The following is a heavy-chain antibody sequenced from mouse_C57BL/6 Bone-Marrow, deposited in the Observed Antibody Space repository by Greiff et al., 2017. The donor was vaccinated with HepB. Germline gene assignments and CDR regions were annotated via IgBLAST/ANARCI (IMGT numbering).Heavy chain of an antibody. Sequence: VQLQESGAELAKPGASVKLSCKASGYTFTSYWMHLVKQRPGQGLEWIGYINPSSGYTKYNQKFKDKATLTADKSSSTAYMQLSSLTYEDSAVYYCAYYGSSYGYAMDYWGQGTSVTVSS. J-gene: IGHJ4*01. D-gene: IGHD1-1*01. V-gene: IGHV1-7*01. CDR3: AYYGSSYGYAMDY. CDR1: GYTFTSYW. CDR2: INPSSGYT.